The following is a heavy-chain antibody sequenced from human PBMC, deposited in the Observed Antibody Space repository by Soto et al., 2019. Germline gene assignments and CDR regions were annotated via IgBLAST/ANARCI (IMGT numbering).Heavy chain of an antibody. J-gene: IGHJ5*02. CDR3: ARGVYSSSSRRLNWFDP. D-gene: IGHD6-6*01. CDR2: INHSGST. Sequence: QVQLQQWGAGLLKPSETLSLTCAVYGGSFSGYYWSWIRQPPGKGLEWIGEINHSGSTNYNPSLKSLVTISVDTSKNQFSLKLSSVTAADTAVYYCARGVYSSSSRRLNWFDPWGQGTLVTVSS. CDR1: GGSFSGYY. V-gene: IGHV4-34*01.